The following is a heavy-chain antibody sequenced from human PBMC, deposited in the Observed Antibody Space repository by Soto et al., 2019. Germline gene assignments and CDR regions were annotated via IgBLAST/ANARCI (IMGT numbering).Heavy chain of an antibody. CDR2: LYTRGTT. CDR1: GASISNFY. Sequence: SVTLSLTCSVSGASISNFYWSWIRQSAGKGLEWIGRLYTRGTTDYNPSLKSRVTMSIDTSKNRVSLSLTSVTAADTAVYYCAKGGTYYFDSWGQGIVVTVSS. CDR3: AKGGTYYFDS. D-gene: IGHD3-16*01. V-gene: IGHV4-4*07. J-gene: IGHJ4*02.